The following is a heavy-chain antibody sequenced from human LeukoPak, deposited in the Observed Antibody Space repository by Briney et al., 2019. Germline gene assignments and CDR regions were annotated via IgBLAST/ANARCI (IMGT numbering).Heavy chain of an antibody. Sequence: AGGSLRLSCVASGFSLSDYWMYWVRQAPGKGLMYISRNNGDGSATNYADVVKGRFTMSRDNGKNTLYLQMNSLRAEDTAIYYCARDPRNTGLAPWGQGTLVTVSS. CDR1: GFSLSDYW. J-gene: IGHJ5*02. CDR3: ARDPRNTGLAP. V-gene: IGHV3-74*01. CDR2: NNGDGSAT. D-gene: IGHD5-18*01.